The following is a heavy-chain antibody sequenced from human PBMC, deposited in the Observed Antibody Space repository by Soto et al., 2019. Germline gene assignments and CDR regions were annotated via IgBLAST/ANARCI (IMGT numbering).Heavy chain of an antibody. V-gene: IGHV1-3*01. CDR1: GYTFTSYA. J-gene: IGHJ6*02. CDR2: INAGNGNT. Sequence: QVQLVQSGAEVKKPGASVKVSCKASGYTFTSYAMHWVRQAPGQRLEWMGWINAGNGNTKYSQKFQGRVTITRDTSASTAYMELSSLRSEDTAVYYCASEPYSSPKISEYGMDVWGQGTTVTVSS. CDR3: ASEPYSSPKISEYGMDV. D-gene: IGHD6-13*01.